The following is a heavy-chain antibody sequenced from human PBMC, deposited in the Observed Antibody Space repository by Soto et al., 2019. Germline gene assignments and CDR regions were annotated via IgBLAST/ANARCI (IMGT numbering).Heavy chain of an antibody. CDR1: GFTFSSYG. D-gene: IGHD5-12*01. CDR2: IWYDGSNK. CDR3: ARGSCYERSFDY. Sequence: QVQLVESGGGVVPPGRSLRLSCAASGFTFSSYGMHWVRQAPGKGLEWVAVIWYDGSNKYYADSVKGRFTIYRDNSKNTLYLQIISLRAEATAGYYCARGSCYERSFDYWGQGTLVTVSS. V-gene: IGHV3-33*01. J-gene: IGHJ4*02.